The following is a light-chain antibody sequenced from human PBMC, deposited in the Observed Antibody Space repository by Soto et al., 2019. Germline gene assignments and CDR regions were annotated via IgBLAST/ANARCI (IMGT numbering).Light chain of an antibody. J-gene: IGKJ2*01. V-gene: IGKV3-15*01. CDR2: DAS. Sequence: EIVLTKSATILSVSPGERATLSCRASQSISRSLAWYQQKPGQATRLLISDASTRATGIPARFSGSGSGTEFTLTISSLQSEDFALYYCHQYNSWPPGTFGQGTKVDIK. CDR1: QSISRS. CDR3: HQYNSWPPGT.